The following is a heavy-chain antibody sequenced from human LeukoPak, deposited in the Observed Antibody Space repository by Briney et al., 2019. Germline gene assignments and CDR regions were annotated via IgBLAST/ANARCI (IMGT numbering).Heavy chain of an antibody. D-gene: IGHD3-3*01. J-gene: IGHJ5*02. CDR2: IYTSGST. CDR3: ARDQYYDFWSGYYPAWFDP. CDR1: GGSISSYY. V-gene: IGHV4-4*07. Sequence: PSETLSLTCTVSGGSISSYYWSWIRQPAGKGLEWIWRIYTSGSTNYNPSLKSRVTTSVDTSKNQFSLKLSSVTAADTAVYYCARDQYYDFWSGYYPAWFDPWGQGTLVTVSS.